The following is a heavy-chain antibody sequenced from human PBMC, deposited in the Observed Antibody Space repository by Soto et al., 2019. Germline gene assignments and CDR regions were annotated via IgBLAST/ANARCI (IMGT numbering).Heavy chain of an antibody. Sequence: ASVKVSCKASGYTFTGYYMHWVRQAPGQGLEWMGWINPNSGGTNYAQKFQGWVTMTRDTSISTAYMELSRLRSDDTAVYYCARGARYYYGSGSYSYWGQGTLVTVSS. CDR2: INPNSGGT. V-gene: IGHV1-2*04. CDR3: ARGARYYYGSGSYSY. J-gene: IGHJ4*02. D-gene: IGHD3-10*01. CDR1: GYTFTGYY.